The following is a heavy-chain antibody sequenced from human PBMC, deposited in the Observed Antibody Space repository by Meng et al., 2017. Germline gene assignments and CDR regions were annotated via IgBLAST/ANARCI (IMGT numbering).Heavy chain of an antibody. CDR1: GSTFDDYG. CDR3: ARGRIMITFGGAK. CDR2: MNWNGGST. D-gene: IGHD3-16*01. J-gene: IGHJ4*02. V-gene: IGHV3-20*04. Sequence: GGFLRPSCAVAGSTFDDYGMSWARQAPGKGLGWVTGMNWNGGSTGYADSVKGRFTITRDNTKNSLYLQMSSQRAEDTALYYCARGRIMITFGGAKGGQGTLVTVSS.